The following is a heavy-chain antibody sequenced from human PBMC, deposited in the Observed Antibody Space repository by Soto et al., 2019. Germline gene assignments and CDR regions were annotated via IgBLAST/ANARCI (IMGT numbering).Heavy chain of an antibody. CDR2: IYHSGST. Sequence: SETLSLTCDVSGYSISSGHYWGWIRQPPGKGLEWIGSIYHSGSTHYNPSLKSRVTISVDTSKNQVSLKLSSVTAADTAVYYCARVYGTYEPFDYWGQGTLVTVSS. D-gene: IGHD4-17*01. V-gene: IGHV4-38-2*01. CDR3: ARVYGTYEPFDY. CDR1: GYSISSGHY. J-gene: IGHJ4*02.